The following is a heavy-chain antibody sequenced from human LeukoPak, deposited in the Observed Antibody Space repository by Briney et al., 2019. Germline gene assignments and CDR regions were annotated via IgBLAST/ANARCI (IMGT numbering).Heavy chain of an antibody. Sequence: ASVKVSCTASGYTFTGYYMHWVRQAPGQGLEWMGWINPNSGGTNYAQKLQGRVTMTRDTSISTAYMELSRLRSDDTAVYYCARGSGTQLSYCGGDCYAFDIWGQGTMVTVSS. CDR1: GYTFTGYY. D-gene: IGHD2-21*02. CDR2: INPNSGGT. J-gene: IGHJ3*02. V-gene: IGHV1-2*02. CDR3: ARGSGTQLSYCGGDCYAFDI.